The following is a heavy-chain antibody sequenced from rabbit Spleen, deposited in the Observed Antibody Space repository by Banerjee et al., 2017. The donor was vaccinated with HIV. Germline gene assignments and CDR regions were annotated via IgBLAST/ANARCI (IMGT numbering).Heavy chain of an antibody. Sequence: QEQLEESGGGLVKPEGSLTLSCTASGFSFSNKAVMCWVRQAPGKGLEWIACINVVTGKAVYASWAKGRYTISKTSSTTVTLQMTSLTAADTATYFCARSLLAGTNYRHLGLWGPGTLVTVS. D-gene: IGHD8-1*01. CDR3: ARSLLAGTNYRHLGL. CDR2: INVVTGKA. V-gene: IGHV1S45*01. J-gene: IGHJ6*01. CDR1: GFSFSNKAV.